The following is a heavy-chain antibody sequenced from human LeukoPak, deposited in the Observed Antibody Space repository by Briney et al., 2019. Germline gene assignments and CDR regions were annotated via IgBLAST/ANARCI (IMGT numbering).Heavy chain of an antibody. CDR2: ISSSSSYI. CDR3: ARSGYSKGDFQH. V-gene: IGHV3-21*01. CDR1: GFTFSSYS. Sequence: GGSLRLSCAASGFTFSSYSMNWVRQAPGKGLEWVSSISSSSSYIYYAHSVKGRFTISRDNAKNSLYLQMNSLRAEDTAVYYCARSGYSKGDFQHWGQGTLVTVSS. J-gene: IGHJ1*01. D-gene: IGHD4-11*01.